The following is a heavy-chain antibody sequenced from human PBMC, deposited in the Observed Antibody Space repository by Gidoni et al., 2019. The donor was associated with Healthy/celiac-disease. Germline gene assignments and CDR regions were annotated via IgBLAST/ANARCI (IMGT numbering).Heavy chain of an antibody. CDR1: GYTFTSYY. J-gene: IGHJ6*02. V-gene: IGHV1-46*03. CDR3: ARDPVVVAAKENYGMDV. D-gene: IGHD2-15*01. Sequence: QVQLVQSGAEVKKPGASVKVSCKASGYTFTSYYMHWVRQAPGQGLEWMGILNPSGGSTSYAQKFQGRVTMTRDTSTSTVYMELSSLRSEDTAVYYCARDPVVVAAKENYGMDVWGQGTTVTVSS. CDR2: LNPSGGST.